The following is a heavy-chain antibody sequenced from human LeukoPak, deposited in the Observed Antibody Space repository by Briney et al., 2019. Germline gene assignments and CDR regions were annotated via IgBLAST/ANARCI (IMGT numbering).Heavy chain of an antibody. J-gene: IGHJ4*02. Sequence: PGGSLRLSCAASGFTFSSYGMHWVRRAPGKGLEWVAVISYDGSNKYYADSVKGRFTISRDNSKNTLYLQMNSLRAEDTAVYYCAKDRAGGSFDYWGQGTLVTVSS. CDR2: ISYDGSNK. V-gene: IGHV3-30*18. CDR3: AKDRAGGSFDY. CDR1: GFTFSSYG. D-gene: IGHD3-16*01.